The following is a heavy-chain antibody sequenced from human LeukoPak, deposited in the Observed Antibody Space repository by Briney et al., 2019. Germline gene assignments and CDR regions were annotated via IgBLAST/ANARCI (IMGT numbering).Heavy chain of an antibody. Sequence: PGGSLRLSCAASGFTFSDYYMSWIRQAPGKGLEWVSYISTSSNTIHYADSVKGRFTISRDNSKNTLYLQMNSLRAEDTAVYYCAKDDIRPYYYDSSGYYLTHWGQGTLVTVSS. D-gene: IGHD3-22*01. CDR3: AKDDIRPYYYDSSGYYLTH. CDR1: GFTFSDYY. V-gene: IGHV3-11*04. J-gene: IGHJ4*02. CDR2: ISTSSNTI.